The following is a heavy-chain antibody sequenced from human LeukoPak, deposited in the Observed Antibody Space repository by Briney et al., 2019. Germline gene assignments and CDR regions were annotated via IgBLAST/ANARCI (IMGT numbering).Heavy chain of an antibody. CDR1: GFTFSSCS. J-gene: IGHJ4*02. CDR2: ISSSSSTI. CDR3: AREYSSSSGSVSDY. Sequence: PGGSLRLSCAASGFTFSSCSMNWVRQAPGKGLEWVSYISSSSSTIYYADSVKGRFTISRDNAKNSLYLQMNSLRDEDAAVYYCAREYSSSSGSVSDYWGQGTLVTVSS. V-gene: IGHV3-48*02. D-gene: IGHD6-6*01.